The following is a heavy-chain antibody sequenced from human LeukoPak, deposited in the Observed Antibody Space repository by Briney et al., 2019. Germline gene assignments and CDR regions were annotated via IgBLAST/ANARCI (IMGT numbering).Heavy chain of an antibody. CDR1: GFTFSSHS. CDR3: ARDSIAVAGPSDY. V-gene: IGHV3-21*01. Sequence: PGGSLRLSCAASGFTFSSHSMNWVRQAPGKGLEWVSSISSSTTYIYYADSVKGRFTISRDNAKNTLYLQMNSLRAEDTAVYYCARDSIAVAGPSDYWGQGTLVTVSS. D-gene: IGHD6-19*01. J-gene: IGHJ4*02. CDR2: ISSSTTYI.